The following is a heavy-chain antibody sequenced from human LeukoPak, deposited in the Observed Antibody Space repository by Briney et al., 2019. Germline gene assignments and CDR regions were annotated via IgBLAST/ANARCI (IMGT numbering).Heavy chain of an antibody. V-gene: IGHV4-39*07. Sequence: SETPSLTCTVSGGSISSSSYYWGWIRQPPGKGLEWIGGIYYSGSTYYNPSLKSRVTISVDTSKNQFSLKLSSVTAADAAVYYCARDLSLRDYYGSGSYYTDWGQGTLVTVSS. D-gene: IGHD3-10*01. CDR3: ARDLSLRDYYGSGSYYTD. CDR2: IYYSGST. CDR1: GGSISSSSYY. J-gene: IGHJ4*02.